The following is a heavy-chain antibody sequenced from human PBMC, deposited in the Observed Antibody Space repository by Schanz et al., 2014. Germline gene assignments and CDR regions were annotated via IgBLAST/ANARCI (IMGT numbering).Heavy chain of an antibody. Sequence: QVQLVESGGGVVQPGRSLRLSCAASGFTFNSYAMHWVRQAPGKGLEWVTVISYDGSTKYYADSVRGRFTISRDNSKNTLFLQLNSLRPEDTAVYYCARTYGGNPMADYCYYYGLDVWGQGTTVTVSS. CDR3: ARTYGGNPMADYCYYYGLDV. D-gene: IGHD2-15*01. CDR2: ISYDGSTK. J-gene: IGHJ6*02. CDR1: GFTFNSYA. V-gene: IGHV3-30*04.